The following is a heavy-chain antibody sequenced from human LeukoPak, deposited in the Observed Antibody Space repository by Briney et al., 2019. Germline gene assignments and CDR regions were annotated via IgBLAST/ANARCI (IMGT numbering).Heavy chain of an antibody. J-gene: IGHJ5*02. CDR1: GGSTSSSYW. V-gene: IGHV4-4*02. CDR3: AREAAGQWFDP. Sequence: SETLSLTCAVSGGSTSSSYWWGWVRQPPGKGLEWIGKIYHSGSTSYNPSLKSRVTISVDKSNNQFSLKLSSVTAADTAVYYCAREAAGQWFDPWGQGTLVTVSS. CDR2: IYHSGST. D-gene: IGHD6-25*01.